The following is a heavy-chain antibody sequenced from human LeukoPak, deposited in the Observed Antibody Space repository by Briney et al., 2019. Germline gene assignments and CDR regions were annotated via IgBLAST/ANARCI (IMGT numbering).Heavy chain of an antibody. CDR2: INPSGGST. CDR3: AHLGSGRPPVGISPTDY. Sequence: ASEKVSCKASGYTFTSYYMHWVRQAPGQGLERMGIINPSGGSTSYAQKFQGRVTMTRDMSTSTVYMELSSLRSEDTAVYYCAHLGSGRPPVGISPTDYWGQGTLVTVSS. CDR1: GYTFTSYY. D-gene: IGHD6-19*01. V-gene: IGHV1-46*01. J-gene: IGHJ4*02.